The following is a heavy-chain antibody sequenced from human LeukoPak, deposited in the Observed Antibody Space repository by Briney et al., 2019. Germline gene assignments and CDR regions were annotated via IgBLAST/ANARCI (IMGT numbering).Heavy chain of an antibody. CDR2: IYASGNT. CDR3: ARTGEYSGSGPSWAFDI. D-gene: IGHD3-10*01. CDR1: GGSITNYY. V-gene: IGHV4-59*01. J-gene: IGHJ3*02. Sequence: PSETLSLTCSLSGGSITNYYWSWIRQPPGKGLEWIAWIYASGNTDYNPSRKSRVTISLGTSNNQLSLTLTSVTASDTAVHVCARTGEYSGSGPSWAFDIWGQGTMVTVSS.